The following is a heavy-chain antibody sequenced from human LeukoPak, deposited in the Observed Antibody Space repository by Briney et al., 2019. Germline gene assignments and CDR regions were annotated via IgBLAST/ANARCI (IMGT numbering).Heavy chain of an antibody. CDR1: GGSFSGYY. Sequence: PSETLSLTCAVYGGSFSGYYWSWIRQPPGKGLEWIGEINHSGSTNYNPSLKSRVTISVDTSKNQFSLKLSSVTAADTAVYYCARGPYVGDYDSSGYRRKYWYFDLWGRGTLVTVSS. CDR3: ARGPYVGDYDSSGYRRKYWYFDL. V-gene: IGHV4-34*01. D-gene: IGHD3-22*01. J-gene: IGHJ2*01. CDR2: INHSGST.